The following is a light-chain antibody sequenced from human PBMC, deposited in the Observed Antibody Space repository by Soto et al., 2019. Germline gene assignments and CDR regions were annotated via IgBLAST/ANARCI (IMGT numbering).Light chain of an antibody. V-gene: IGKV3-20*01. Sequence: EIVLTQSPGTLSLSPGERATLSCRASQSVSSSYLAWYQQTPGQAPRLLIYGASSRATGIPDRFSGSGSGTVFTLTISRLEPEDFAVYYCQQYGSSLLSFGPGTKVDIK. J-gene: IGKJ3*01. CDR1: QSVSSSY. CDR2: GAS. CDR3: QQYGSSLLS.